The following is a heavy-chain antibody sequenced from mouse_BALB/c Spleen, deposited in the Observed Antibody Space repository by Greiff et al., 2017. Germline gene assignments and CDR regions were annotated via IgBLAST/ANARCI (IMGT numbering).Heavy chain of an antibody. CDR1: GFNIKDTY. Sequence: EVKLMESGAELVKPGASVKLSCTASGFNIKDTYMHWVKQRPEQGLEWIGRIDPANGNTKYDPKFQGKATITADTSSNTAYLQLSSLTSEDTAVYYCARGGRYDYDLYYAMDYWGQGTSVTVSS. J-gene: IGHJ4*01. D-gene: IGHD2-4*01. CDR3: ARGGRYDYDLYYAMDY. CDR2: IDPANGNT. V-gene: IGHV14-3*02.